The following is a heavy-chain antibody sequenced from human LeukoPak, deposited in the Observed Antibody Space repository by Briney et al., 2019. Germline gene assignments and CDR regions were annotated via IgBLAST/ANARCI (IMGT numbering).Heavy chain of an antibody. J-gene: IGHJ4*02. CDR3: ARHETGPYFDY. D-gene: IGHD1-1*01. Sequence: VESLMISCKGSGYSFTSYWIGWVRQMPGKGLECMVIIYPGDSDTRYSPSFQGQVTISADKSISTAYLQWSSLKASDTAMYYCARHETGPYFDYWGQGALVTVSS. V-gene: IGHV5-51*01. CDR2: IYPGDSDT. CDR1: GYSFTSYW.